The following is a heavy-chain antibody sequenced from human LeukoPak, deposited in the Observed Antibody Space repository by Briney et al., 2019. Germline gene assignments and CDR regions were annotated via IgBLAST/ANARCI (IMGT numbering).Heavy chain of an antibody. CDR2: IIGSGDNT. CDR3: AKMKGHPLQKYYMDV. V-gene: IGHV3-23*01. CDR1: GFTFIGFA. J-gene: IGHJ6*01. D-gene: IGHD2/OR15-2a*01. Sequence: GGSLRLSFAASGFTFIGFAMSWVRRPPARGLEWVSGIIGSGDNTLYAASVKGRFTISRDNSKNTLYLEMNGLRAEDTAIYYCAKMKGHPLQKYYMDVWGQGTTVTVSS.